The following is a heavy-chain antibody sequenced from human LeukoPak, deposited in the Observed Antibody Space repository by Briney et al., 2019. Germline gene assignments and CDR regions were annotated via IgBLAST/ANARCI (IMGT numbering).Heavy chain of an antibody. CDR2: ISYDGSHK. V-gene: IGHV3-30-3*01. J-gene: IGHJ4*02. D-gene: IGHD5-24*01. CDR3: ARDWDCKMATIPGY. CDR1: GFTFSSYA. Sequence: GTSLRLSCAASGFTFSSYAMHWVRQAPGKGLEWVAVISYDGSHKYYADSVEGRFTISRDNSKNTLYLQMNSLRAEDTAVYFCARDWDCKMATIPGYWGQGTLVTVSS.